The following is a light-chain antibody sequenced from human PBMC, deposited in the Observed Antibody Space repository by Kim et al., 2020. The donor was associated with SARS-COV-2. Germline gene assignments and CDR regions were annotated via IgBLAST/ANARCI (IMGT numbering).Light chain of an antibody. CDR1: NSNIEINY. V-gene: IGLV1-47*01. J-gene: IGLJ2*01. CDR3: AAWDDSLSGVV. CDR2: RNN. Sequence: GRRVTRTCSESNSNIEINYLYWYQQHPGTAPNLLSYRNNQRPSGVPDRFSGSKSGTSASLAISGLRSEDEADYYCAAWDDSLSGVVFGGGTQLTVL.